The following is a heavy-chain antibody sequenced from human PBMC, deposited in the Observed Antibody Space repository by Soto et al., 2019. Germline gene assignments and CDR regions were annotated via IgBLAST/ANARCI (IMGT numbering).Heavy chain of an antibody. CDR1: GGSVTSGDYY. CDR3: ASAVPSIPGRRYAFDI. J-gene: IGHJ3*02. D-gene: IGHD6-6*01. Sequence: QVLLQGSGPGLVKPSETLSLTCTVSGGSVTSGDYYWSWIRQPPGKGLEWIGYVSYTGTTSYNPSLKSRVTISVDTSQHEFSMELTAVTAADTALYYCASAVPSIPGRRYAFDIWGQGSMVTVSS. V-gene: IGHV4-61*08. CDR2: VSYTGTT.